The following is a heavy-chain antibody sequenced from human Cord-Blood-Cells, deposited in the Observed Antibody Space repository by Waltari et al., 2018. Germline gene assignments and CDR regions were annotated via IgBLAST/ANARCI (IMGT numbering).Heavy chain of an antibody. CDR1: GGSFSGYY. CDR2: INHSGST. D-gene: IGHD6-19*01. J-gene: IGHJ4*02. V-gene: IGHV4-34*01. CDR3: AGGAVFDY. Sequence: QVQLQQWGAGLLKPSETLSLTCAVYGGSFSGYYWSWIRQPPGKGLEWIGEINHSGSTNYNPSLKSRVTISVATSKIQYSLELGSVTAGETAVYYCAGGAVFDYWGQGTLVTVSS.